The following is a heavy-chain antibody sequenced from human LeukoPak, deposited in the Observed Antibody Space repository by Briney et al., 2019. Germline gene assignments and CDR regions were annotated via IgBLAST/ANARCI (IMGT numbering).Heavy chain of an antibody. CDR1: GGSISSYY. Sequence: SETLSLTCTVSGGSISSYYRSWIRQPPGKGLEWIGYIYYSGSTNYNPSLKSRVTISVDTSKNQFSLKLSSVTAADTAVYYCARFRLRAVADYWGQGTLVTVSS. D-gene: IGHD5-12*01. CDR3: ARFRLRAVADY. CDR2: IYYSGST. J-gene: IGHJ4*02. V-gene: IGHV4-59*01.